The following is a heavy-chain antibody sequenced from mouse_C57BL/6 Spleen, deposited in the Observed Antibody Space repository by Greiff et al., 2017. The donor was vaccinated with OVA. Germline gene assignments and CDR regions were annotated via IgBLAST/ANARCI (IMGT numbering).Heavy chain of an antibody. CDR3: ARRTTVGAMDY. CDR1: GYAFSSSW. D-gene: IGHD1-1*01. J-gene: IGHJ4*01. CDR2: IYPGDGDT. Sequence: VMLVESGPELVKPGASVKISCKASGYAFSSSWMNWVKQRPGKGLEWIGRIYPGDGDTNYNGKFKGKATLTADKSSSTAYMQLSSLTSEDSAVYFCARRTTVGAMDYWGQGTSVTVSS. V-gene: IGHV1-82*01.